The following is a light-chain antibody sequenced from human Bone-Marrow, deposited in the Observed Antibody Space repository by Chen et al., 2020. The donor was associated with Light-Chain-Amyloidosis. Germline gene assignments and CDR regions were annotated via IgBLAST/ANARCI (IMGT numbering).Light chain of an antibody. J-gene: IGLJ1*01. Sequence: QSALTQPASVSGSPGQSITISCTGTSSDVGGDNHVSWYQQHPDKAPKLMIYEVTNRPSWVPDRFSGSTSDNPASLTISGLQPEDEADYFCSSYPITNTLVFGSGTRVTVL. CDR1: SSDVGGDNH. CDR2: EVT. CDR3: SSYPITNTLV. V-gene: IGLV2-14*01.